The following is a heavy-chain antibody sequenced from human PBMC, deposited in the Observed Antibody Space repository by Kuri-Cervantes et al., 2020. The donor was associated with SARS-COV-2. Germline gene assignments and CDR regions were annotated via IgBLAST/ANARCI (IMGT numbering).Heavy chain of an antibody. CDR2: ISSNGGST. CDR3: ARDGLYCSSTSCTTRYYGMDV. J-gene: IGHJ6*02. V-gene: IGHV3-64D*09. Sequence: GGSLRLSCSASGFTFSSYAMHWVRQAPGKGLEYVSAISSNGGSTYYADSVKGRFTISRDNSKNTLYLQMSSLKAEDTAVYYCARDGLYCSSTSCTTRYYGMDVWGQGTTVTVSS. D-gene: IGHD2-2*01. CDR1: GFTFSSYA.